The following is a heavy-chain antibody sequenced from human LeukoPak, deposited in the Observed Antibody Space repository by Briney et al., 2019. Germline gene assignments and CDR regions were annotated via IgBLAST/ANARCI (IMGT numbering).Heavy chain of an antibody. Sequence: PGGSLRLSCAASEFTFSTYAMHWVRQAPGKGPEWVAVISRDGLDTYYADSVRGRFTISRDNSMDTLYLQMNSLRAEDTAVYYCANLGGSSITIFGVVITDMHDAFDIWGQGTMVTVSS. D-gene: IGHD3-3*01. CDR2: ISRDGLDT. CDR1: EFTFSTYA. CDR3: ANLGGSSITIFGVVITDMHDAFDI. J-gene: IGHJ3*02. V-gene: IGHV3-30*04.